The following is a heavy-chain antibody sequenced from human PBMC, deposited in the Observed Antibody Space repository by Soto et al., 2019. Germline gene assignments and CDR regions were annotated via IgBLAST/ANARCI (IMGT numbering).Heavy chain of an antibody. CDR3: AKNGWYSNYLYYYYYYGMDV. J-gene: IGHJ6*02. Sequence: PGGSLRLSCAASGFTFSSYAMSWVRQAPGKGLEWVSAISGSGGSTYYADSVKGRFTISRDNSKNTLYLQMNSLRAEDTAVYYCAKNGWYSNYLYYYYYYGMDVWGQGTTVTVSS. D-gene: IGHD4-4*01. V-gene: IGHV3-23*01. CDR1: GFTFSSYA. CDR2: ISGSGGST.